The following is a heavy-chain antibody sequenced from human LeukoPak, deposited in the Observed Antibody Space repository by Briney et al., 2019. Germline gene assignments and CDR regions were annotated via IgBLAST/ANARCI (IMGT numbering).Heavy chain of an antibody. Sequence: ASVKVSCKASGYTFTSYGISWVRQAPGQGLEWMGWISAYNGNTNYAQKHQGRVTMTTDTSTSTAYMELRSLRSDDTAVYYCARDRSTFYCSSTSCYGRRYNWFDPWGQGTLVTVSS. J-gene: IGHJ5*02. V-gene: IGHV1-18*01. D-gene: IGHD2-2*01. CDR1: GYTFTSYG. CDR3: ARDRSTFYCSSTSCYGRRYNWFDP. CDR2: ISAYNGNT.